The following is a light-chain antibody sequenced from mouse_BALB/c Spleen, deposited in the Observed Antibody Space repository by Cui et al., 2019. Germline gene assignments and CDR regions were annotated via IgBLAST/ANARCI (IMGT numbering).Light chain of an antibody. CDR3: HQYHRSPFT. Sequence: QIVLTQSPAIMSASLGERVTMTCTASSSVSSSYLHWYQQKPGSPPKLWIYSTSNLASGVPARFSGSGSGTSYSLTSSSMEAEDAATYYCHQYHRSPFTFGSGTKLEIK. V-gene: IGKV4-74*01. J-gene: IGKJ4*01. CDR1: SSVSSSY. CDR2: STS.